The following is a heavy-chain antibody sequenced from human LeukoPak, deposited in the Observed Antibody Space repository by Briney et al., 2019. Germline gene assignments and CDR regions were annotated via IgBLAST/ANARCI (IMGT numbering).Heavy chain of an antibody. CDR1: GFTFSSYW. J-gene: IGHJ4*02. CDR2: IKQDGSEK. D-gene: IGHD6-19*01. Sequence: PGGSLRLSCAASGFTFSSYWMSWVRQAPGKGLEWVANIKQDGSEKYYVDSVKGRFTISRDNAKNSLYLQMNSLRAEDTAVYYCAREGRDSSGWSKAQFFDYWGQGTLVTVSS. CDR3: AREGRDSSGWSKAQFFDY. V-gene: IGHV3-7*01.